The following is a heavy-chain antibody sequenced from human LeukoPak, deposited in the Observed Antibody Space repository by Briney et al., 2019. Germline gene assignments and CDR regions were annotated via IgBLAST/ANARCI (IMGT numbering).Heavy chain of an antibody. Sequence: GGSLRLSCAASGLTFSNHAMNWVRQASGKGREWVSLVIGNGESTYYADSVKGRFTISRDNSKNMLYLQMNSLRVEDTAVYYCAKARYTSPYYLDFWGQGTLVTVSS. CDR1: GLTFSNHA. V-gene: IGHV3-23*01. J-gene: IGHJ4*02. CDR3: AKARYTSPYYLDF. D-gene: IGHD2-2*01. CDR2: VIGNGEST.